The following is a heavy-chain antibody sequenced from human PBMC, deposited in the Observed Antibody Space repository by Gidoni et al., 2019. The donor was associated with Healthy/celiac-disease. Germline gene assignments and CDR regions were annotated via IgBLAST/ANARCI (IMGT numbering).Heavy chain of an antibody. CDR1: GFTFGDYA. CDR2: IRSKAYGGTT. D-gene: IGHD1-7*01. J-gene: IGHJ4*02. Sequence: VQLVGSGGGLVKPGRSLRLSCTASGFTFGDYALRWFRQAPGKGLEWVGFIRSKAYGGTTEYAASVKGRFTISGDDSKSIAYLQMNSLKTGDTAVYYCTRSNFGGHFDYWGQGTLVTVSS. V-gene: IGHV3-49*05. CDR3: TRSNFGGHFDY.